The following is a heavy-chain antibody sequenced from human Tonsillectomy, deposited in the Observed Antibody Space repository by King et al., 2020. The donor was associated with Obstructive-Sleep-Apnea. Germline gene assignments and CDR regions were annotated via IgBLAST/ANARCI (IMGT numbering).Heavy chain of an antibody. Sequence: VQLVESGGGVGQPGRSLRLSCAASGFTFSSYGMHWVRQAPGKGLEGVAGIWYDGSNKYYADSVKGRFTISRDNSKNTLYLQMNSLRAEDTAVYYCARVAGEPSSDYGMDVWGQGTTVTVSS. J-gene: IGHJ6*02. CDR1: GFTFSSYG. CDR3: ARVAGEPSSDYGMDV. CDR2: IWYDGSNK. D-gene: IGHD7-27*01. V-gene: IGHV3-33*01.